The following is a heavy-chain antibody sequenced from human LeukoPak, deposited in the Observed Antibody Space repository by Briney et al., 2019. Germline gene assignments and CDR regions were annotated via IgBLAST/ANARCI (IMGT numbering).Heavy chain of an antibody. D-gene: IGHD6-19*01. CDR2: ISPYNGDT. Sequence: ASVKVSCKTSGYTFVNYVLSWVRQAPGQGLEWVGWISPYNGDTDYAQKFQGRVTLTTDTSTSTAYMELRSLRSDDTAVYYCARDLKRGYSSGRYSWGTGSSNDYWGQGTLVTVSS. CDR3: ARDLKRGYSSGRYSWGTGSSNDY. V-gene: IGHV1-18*01. J-gene: IGHJ4*02. CDR1: GYTFVNYV.